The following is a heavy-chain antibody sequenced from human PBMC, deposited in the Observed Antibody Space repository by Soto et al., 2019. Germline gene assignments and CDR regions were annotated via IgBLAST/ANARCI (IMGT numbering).Heavy chain of an antibody. Sequence: EVQLVESGGGLVKPGGSLRLSCAASGFTFSNAWMSWVRQAPGKGLEWVGRIKSKTDGGTTDYAAPVKGRFTISRDDSKNTLDLQMNSLKTEDTALYYCSTVPPPFFGVVTADFDYWGQGTLVTVSS. CDR2: IKSKTDGGTT. D-gene: IGHD3-3*01. CDR3: STVPPPFFGVVTADFDY. J-gene: IGHJ4*02. CDR1: GFTFSNAW. V-gene: IGHV3-15*01.